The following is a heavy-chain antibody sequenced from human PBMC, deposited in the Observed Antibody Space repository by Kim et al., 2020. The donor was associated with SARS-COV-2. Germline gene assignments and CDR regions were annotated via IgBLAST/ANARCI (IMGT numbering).Heavy chain of an antibody. D-gene: IGHD3-10*01. J-gene: IGHJ6*02. CDR1: GFSVSTNE. V-gene: IGHV3-53*01. CDR2: IFGSGTT. CDR3: ARKLLWFGDNGMDV. Sequence: GGSLRLSCAASGFSVSTNEMSWVRQAPGKGLEWVATIFGSGTTSFADSAKGRFTISRDNSKNTLYLQMNSLRADDTAAYHCARKLLWFGDNGMDVWGQGTTVAVSS.